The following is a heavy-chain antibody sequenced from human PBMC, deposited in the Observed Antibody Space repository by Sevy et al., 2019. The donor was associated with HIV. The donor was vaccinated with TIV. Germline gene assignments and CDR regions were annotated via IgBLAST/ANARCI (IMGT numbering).Heavy chain of an antibody. CDR3: VRDYSNSWYGMDV. CDR1: GFTFSTYT. D-gene: IGHD4-4*01. J-gene: IGHJ6*02. V-gene: IGHV3-21*01. Sequence: GGSLRLSCAASGFTFSTYTMNWVRQAPGKGLEWVSSISSLSNYIYYADSVRGRFTISRDNAKNSVYLQMNSLRAEDTAVYYCVRDYSNSWYGMDVWGQGTTVTVSS. CDR2: ISSLSNYI.